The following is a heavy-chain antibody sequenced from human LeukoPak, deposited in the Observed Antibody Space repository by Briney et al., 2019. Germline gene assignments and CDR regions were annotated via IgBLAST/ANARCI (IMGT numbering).Heavy chain of an antibody. CDR3: AKGADYYYDSSGPSLLLLYFQH. V-gene: IGHV3-7*03. D-gene: IGHD3-22*01. J-gene: IGHJ1*01. CDR1: GFIFSSYW. CDR2: IKTDGSEK. Sequence: GGSLRLSCEASGFIFSSYWMSWVRQAPGKGLEWVANIKTDGSEKYYVDSVKGRFTISRDNSKNTLYLQMNSLRAEDTAVYYCAKGADYYYDSSGPSLLLLYFQHWGQGTLVTVSS.